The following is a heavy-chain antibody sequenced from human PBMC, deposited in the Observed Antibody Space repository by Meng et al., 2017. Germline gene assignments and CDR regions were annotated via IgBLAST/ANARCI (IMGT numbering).Heavy chain of an antibody. CDR3: ARDFDY. J-gene: IGHJ4*02. CDR1: GFIFSNYE. CDR2: ITKDGSRK. V-gene: IGHV3-30*16. Sequence: VLGLESGGDVVPPGRSLTLSCAASGFIFSNYEMHWVRQAPGKGLEWVACITKDGSRKYYLGSVRGRFTISRDNSKNTLYLEMNSLRSEDTALYYCARDFDYWGQGTLVTVSS.